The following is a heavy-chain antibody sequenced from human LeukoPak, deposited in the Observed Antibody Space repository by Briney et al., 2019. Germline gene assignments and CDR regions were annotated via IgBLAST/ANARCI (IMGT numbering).Heavy chain of an antibody. Sequence: GGSLRLSCAASGFTFSDYYMSWIRQAPGKGLEWASYISSSGSTIYYADSVKGRFTISRDNAKNSLYLQMNSLRAEDTAVYYCARVEFLEWYFDLWGRGTLVTVSS. J-gene: IGHJ2*01. CDR1: GFTFSDYY. CDR3: ARVEFLEWYFDL. D-gene: IGHD3-3*01. V-gene: IGHV3-11*01. CDR2: ISSSGSTI.